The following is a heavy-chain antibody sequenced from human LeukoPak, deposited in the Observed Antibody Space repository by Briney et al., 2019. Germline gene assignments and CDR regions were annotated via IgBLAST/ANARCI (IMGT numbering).Heavy chain of an antibody. CDR2: IIPIFGTA. Sequence: SVKVSCKASGGTFSSYAISWVRQAPGQGLEWMGGIIPIFGTANYAQKFQGRVTITADESTSTAFMELSSLRSEDTAVYYCARETRGWFGELFYTWFDPWGQGTLVTVSS. CDR3: ARETRGWFGELFYTWFDP. D-gene: IGHD3-10*01. CDR1: GGTFSSYA. V-gene: IGHV1-69*13. J-gene: IGHJ5*02.